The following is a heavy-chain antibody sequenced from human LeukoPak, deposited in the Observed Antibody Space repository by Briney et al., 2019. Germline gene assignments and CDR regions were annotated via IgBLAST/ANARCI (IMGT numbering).Heavy chain of an antibody. V-gene: IGHV4-34*01. CDR2: INHRGTT. D-gene: IGHD1-26*01. J-gene: IGHJ4*02. CDR3: ARSWAGMYYPFYYFDY. CDR1: GGSFSSYY. Sequence: SETLSLTCAVYGGSFSSYYWGWIRQPPGKGLEWIAEINHRGTTHYNPSLMSRVNISADTSKNHFSLNLDSVTAADTAVYYCARSWAGMYYPFYYFDYWGQGALVTVSP.